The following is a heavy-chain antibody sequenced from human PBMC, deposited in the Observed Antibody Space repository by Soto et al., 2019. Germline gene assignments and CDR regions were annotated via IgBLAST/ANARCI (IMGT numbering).Heavy chain of an antibody. D-gene: IGHD3-22*01. J-gene: IGHJ4*02. V-gene: IGHV3-7*01. CDR2: IKQDGSEK. CDR3: ARDGGGFSGLLLEYYFDS. Sequence: EVQLVESGGGLVQPGGSLRISYEGSGFSFSSNWMRWVRQAQGKGLEWVANIKQDGSEKYYVDSVKGRFTISRDNANNPLYLQMNSLRAEDTAMYYCARDGGGFSGLLLEYYFDSWRQGTLVTVSS. CDR1: GFSFSSNW.